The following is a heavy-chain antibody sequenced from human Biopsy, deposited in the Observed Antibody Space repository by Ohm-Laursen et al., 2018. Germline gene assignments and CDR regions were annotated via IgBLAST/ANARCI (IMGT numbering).Heavy chain of an antibody. CDR1: GFRFDVYA. J-gene: IGHJ4*02. V-gene: IGHV3-9*01. D-gene: IGHD6-19*01. Sequence: SLSLSCAASGFRFDVYAMQWVRQAPGQGLERVSGISWSSGTIGYADSVKGRFTVSRDNAKNSLFLQMNSLRVEDTALYYCVKSAYSSGFWEASDYWGQGTLVTVSS. CDR2: ISWSSGTI. CDR3: VKSAYSSGFWEASDY.